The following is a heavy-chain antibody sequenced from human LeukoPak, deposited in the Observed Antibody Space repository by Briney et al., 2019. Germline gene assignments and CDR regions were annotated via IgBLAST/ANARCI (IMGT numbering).Heavy chain of an antibody. CDR2: IYTSGST. CDR1: GGSISSFY. V-gene: IGHV4-4*07. J-gene: IGHJ3*02. CDR3: ARAIAARWGDAFDI. Sequence: SENPSPTPTVSGGSISSFYWGWIRQPPRKGLEWVGRIYTSGSTNYNPSLKSRVTMSVDTSKNQFSLKLSSVTAADTAVYYCARAIAARWGDAFDIWGQGTMVTVSS. D-gene: IGHD6-13*01.